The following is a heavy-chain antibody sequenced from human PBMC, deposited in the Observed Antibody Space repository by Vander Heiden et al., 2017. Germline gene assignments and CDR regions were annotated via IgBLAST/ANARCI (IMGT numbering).Heavy chain of an antibody. V-gene: IGHV4-34*01. Sequence: QVQLQQWGAGLLKPSETLYLTCAVYGGSVSGYYWSWIRQPPGKGLEWIGEINHSGSTNYNPSLKSRVTISVDTSKNQFSLKLSSVTAADTAVYYCARARGPGPAAIWGQGTLVTVSS. CDR1: GGSVSGYY. CDR3: ARARGPGPAAI. D-gene: IGHD2-2*01. CDR2: INHSGST. J-gene: IGHJ4*02.